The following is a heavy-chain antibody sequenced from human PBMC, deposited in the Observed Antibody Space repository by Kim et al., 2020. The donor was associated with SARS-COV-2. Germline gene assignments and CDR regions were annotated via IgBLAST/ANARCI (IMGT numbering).Heavy chain of an antibody. J-gene: IGHJ4*02. V-gene: IGHV3-66*01. CDR3: ARDMKLRGIAVAGFDY. CDR2: IYSGDST. D-gene: IGHD6-19*01. CDR1: GFTVSSNY. Sequence: GGSLRLSCAASGFTVSSNYMSWVRQAPGKGLEWVSVIYSGDSTYYADSVKGRFTISRDNSKNTLYLQMNSLRAEDTAVYYCARDMKLRGIAVAGFDYWGQGTLVTVSS.